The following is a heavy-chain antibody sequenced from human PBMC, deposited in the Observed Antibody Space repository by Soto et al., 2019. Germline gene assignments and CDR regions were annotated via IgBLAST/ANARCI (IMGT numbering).Heavy chain of an antibody. D-gene: IGHD3-10*01. CDR1: GFTFSSYG. V-gene: IGHV3-33*01. J-gene: IGHJ4*02. CDR3: ARRLEVGELPDY. Sequence: QVQLVESGGGVVQPGRSLRLSCAASGFTFSSYGMHWVRQAPGKGLEWVAVIWYDGSNKYYADSVKGRFTISRDYSKNTLYLQMNSLRTEDTAVYYCARRLEVGELPDYWGQGTLVTVSS. CDR2: IWYDGSNK.